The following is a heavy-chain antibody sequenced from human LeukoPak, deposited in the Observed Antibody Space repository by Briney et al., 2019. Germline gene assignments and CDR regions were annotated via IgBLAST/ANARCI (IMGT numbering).Heavy chain of an antibody. Sequence: SETLSLTCTVSGGSISSYYWSWIRQPPGKGLEWIGYIYYSGSTNYNPSLKSRVTISVDTSKNQFSLKLSSVTAADTAVYYCARGELLWLQGASWFDPWGQGTLVTVSS. V-gene: IGHV4-59*08. CDR2: IYYSGST. CDR1: GGSISSYY. D-gene: IGHD3-10*01. CDR3: ARGELLWLQGASWFDP. J-gene: IGHJ5*02.